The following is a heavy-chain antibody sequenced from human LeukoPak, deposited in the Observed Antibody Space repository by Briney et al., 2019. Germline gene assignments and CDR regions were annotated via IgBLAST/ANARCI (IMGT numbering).Heavy chain of an antibody. Sequence: SGPALVKPTQTLTLTCTFSGFSLSTSGMCVSWIRQPPGKALEWLARIDWDDDKYYSTSLKTRLTISKDTSKNQVVLTMTNRDPLDTPTYSCARMTAESAAAQDWGQGTLVTVSS. V-gene: IGHV2-70*11. D-gene: IGHD6-13*01. CDR1: GFSLSTSGMC. CDR3: ARMTAESAAAQD. J-gene: IGHJ4*01. CDR2: IDWDDDK.